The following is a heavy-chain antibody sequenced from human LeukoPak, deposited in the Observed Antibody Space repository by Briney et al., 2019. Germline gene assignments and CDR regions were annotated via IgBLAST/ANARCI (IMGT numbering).Heavy chain of an antibody. CDR2: IKSKVDGGTT. CDR3: TTGAPSSGSLFDY. J-gene: IGHJ4*02. D-gene: IGHD3-22*01. V-gene: IGHV3-15*01. Sequence: GGSLRLSCAASGFTFSSYAMSWVRQAPGKGLEWVGRIKSKVDGGTTDYAAPVKGRFTVSRDDSKNTLYLQMNSLKTEDAAVYYCTTGAPSSGSLFDYWGQGTLVTVSS. CDR1: GFTFSSYA.